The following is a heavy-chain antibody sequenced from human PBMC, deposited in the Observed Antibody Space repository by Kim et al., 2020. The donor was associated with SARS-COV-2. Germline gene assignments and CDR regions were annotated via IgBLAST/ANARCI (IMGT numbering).Heavy chain of an antibody. CDR2: T. J-gene: IGHJ5*02. D-gene: IGHD3-3*01. Sequence: TYYADSVKGRFTISRDNSQNTLYLQMNSLRAEDTAVYYCAKYSILEWHCPWGQGTLVTVSS. V-gene: IGHV3-23*01. CDR3: AKYSILEWHCP.